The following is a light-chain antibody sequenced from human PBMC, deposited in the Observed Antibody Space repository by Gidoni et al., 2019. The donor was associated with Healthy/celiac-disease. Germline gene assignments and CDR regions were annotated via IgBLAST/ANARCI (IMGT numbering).Light chain of an antibody. CDR2: WAS. CDR1: QSVLYSSNNKNY. V-gene: IGKV4-1*01. J-gene: IGKJ2*01. Sequence: DIVMTQSPDSLAVSLGERATINCKSSQSVLYSSNNKNYFAWYQQKPGQPPKLLIYWASTRESGVPDRVSGSGSGTDFTLTINSLQAEDVAVYYCQQYYSTPYTFGQGTKLEIK. CDR3: QQYYSTPYT.